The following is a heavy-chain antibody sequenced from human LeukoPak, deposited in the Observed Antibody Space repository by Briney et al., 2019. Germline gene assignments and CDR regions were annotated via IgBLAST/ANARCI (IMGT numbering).Heavy chain of an antibody. CDR2: IIPIFGIA. Sequence: GASVKVSCKASGGTFSSYAISWVRQAPGQGLEWMGRIIPIFGIANYAQKFQGRVTITADKSTSTAYMELSSLRSEDTAVYYCAREEVVVVATGWFDPWGQGTLVTVSS. V-gene: IGHV1-69*04. J-gene: IGHJ5*02. CDR3: AREEVVVVATGWFDP. D-gene: IGHD2-15*01. CDR1: GGTFSSYA.